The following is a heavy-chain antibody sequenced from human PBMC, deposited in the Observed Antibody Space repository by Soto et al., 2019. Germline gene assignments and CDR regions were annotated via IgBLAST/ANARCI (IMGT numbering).Heavy chain of an antibody. V-gene: IGHV4-4*02. CDR1: SGSISSSNW. Sequence: PSETLSLTCAVSSGSISSSNWWSWVRQPPGKGLEWIGEIYHSGSTNYNPSLKSRVTISVDKSKNQFSLKLSSVTAADTAVYYCARVGYGDYEGCFDDWRQGTLVTVSS. CDR3: ARVGYGDYEGCFDD. CDR2: IYHSGST. D-gene: IGHD4-17*01. J-gene: IGHJ4*02.